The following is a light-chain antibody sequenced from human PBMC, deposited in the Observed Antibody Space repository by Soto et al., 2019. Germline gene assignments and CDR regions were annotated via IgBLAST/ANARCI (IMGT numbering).Light chain of an antibody. CDR2: GNN. CDR1: LSNIGAGHD. Sequence: QSVLTQPPSVSGAPGQGVTISCSGSLSNIGAGHDVNWYRQLPGGAPRVLIYGNNKRPSGVPDRISGSKSGASASLAITGLQAEDEAPYYCQSNDTTLSAVVFGGGTKLTVL. J-gene: IGLJ2*01. CDR3: QSNDTTLSAVV. V-gene: IGLV1-40*01.